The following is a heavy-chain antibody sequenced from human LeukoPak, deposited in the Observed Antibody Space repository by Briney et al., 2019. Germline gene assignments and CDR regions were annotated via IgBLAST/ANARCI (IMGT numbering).Heavy chain of an antibody. Sequence: SVKVSCKASGGTFSSYAISWVRQAPGQGLEWMGGIIPISGTANYAQKFQGRVTITADESTSTAYMELSSLRSEDTAVYYCAGRDLRRDILTGYYAYYFDYWGQGTLVTVSS. J-gene: IGHJ4*02. CDR3: AGRDLRRDILTGYYAYYFDY. D-gene: IGHD3-9*01. V-gene: IGHV1-69*13. CDR2: IIPISGTA. CDR1: GGTFSSYA.